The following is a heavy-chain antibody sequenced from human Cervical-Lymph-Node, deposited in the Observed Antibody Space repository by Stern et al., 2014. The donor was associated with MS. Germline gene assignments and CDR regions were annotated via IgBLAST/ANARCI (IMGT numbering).Heavy chain of an antibody. CDR3: VRMTTD. J-gene: IGHJ4*02. CDR2: INPTSGVT. CDR1: GYTFTDYH. Sequence: QMQLVQSGAEVKKPGASVKVSCKASGYTFTDYHIHWVRQAPGQGLEWMGRINPTSGVTSYSQKFQGRVTMTRDRSISTAYMELNSLRSDDTAVYYCVRMTTDWGRGTLVTVSS. V-gene: IGHV1-2*06. D-gene: IGHD4-17*01.